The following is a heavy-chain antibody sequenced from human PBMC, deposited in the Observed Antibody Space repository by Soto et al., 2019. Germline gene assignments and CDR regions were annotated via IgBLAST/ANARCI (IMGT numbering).Heavy chain of an antibody. J-gene: IGHJ6*02. CDR2: IYYSGIT. CDR3: ARYKSNYYYGMDV. V-gene: IGHV4-59*01. D-gene: IGHD1-20*01. Sequence: RCIRKKQRKGREGIGEIYYSGITNYNPSLKSRVTISVDTSKNQFSLKLSSVTAADTALYYCARYKSNYYYGMDVWGQGTSVTVSS.